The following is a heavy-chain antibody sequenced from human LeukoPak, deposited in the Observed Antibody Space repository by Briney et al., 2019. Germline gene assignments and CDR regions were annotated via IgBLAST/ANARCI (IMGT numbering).Heavy chain of an antibody. CDR1: GYTFTSYG. J-gene: IGHJ5*02. CDR3: ARDTVTNYADGRSWFDP. D-gene: IGHD4-17*01. V-gene: IGHV1-18*01. CDR2: ISAYNGNT. Sequence: GASVKVSCKASGYTFTSYGISWVRQAPGQGLEWMGWISAYNGNTNYAQKLQGRVTMTTDTSTSTAYMELRSLRSDDTAVYYCARDTVTNYADGRSWFDPWGQGTLVTVSS.